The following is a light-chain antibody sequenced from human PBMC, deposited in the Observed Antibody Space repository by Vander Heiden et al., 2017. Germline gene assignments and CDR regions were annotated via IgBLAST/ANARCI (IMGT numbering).Light chain of an antibody. J-gene: IGLJ3*02. CDR2: SNN. V-gene: IGLV1-44*01. CDR1: SSNIGSNS. CDR3: ATWDDSLNDWV. Sequence: SVLTQPASASGTPAQRVTISCSGASSNIGSNSVSWYQQFPGTAPRLLMYSNNQRPSGVPDRFSGSRSGTSASLAISGLLSEDEADYYCATWDDSLNDWVFGGGTKLTVL.